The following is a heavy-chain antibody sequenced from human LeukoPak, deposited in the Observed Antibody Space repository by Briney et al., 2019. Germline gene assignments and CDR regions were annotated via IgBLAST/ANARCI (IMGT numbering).Heavy chain of an antibody. CDR3: ARVRGDYGEDSYYYYMDV. CDR1: GGSISSGSYY. J-gene: IGHJ6*03. Sequence: KPSETLSLTCTVSGGSISSGSYYWSWIRQPAGKGLEWIGRIYTSGSTNYNPSLKSRVTISVDTSKNQFSLKLSSVTAADTAVYYCARVRGDYGEDSYYYYMDVWGKGTTVTISS. CDR2: IYTSGST. V-gene: IGHV4-61*02. D-gene: IGHD4-17*01.